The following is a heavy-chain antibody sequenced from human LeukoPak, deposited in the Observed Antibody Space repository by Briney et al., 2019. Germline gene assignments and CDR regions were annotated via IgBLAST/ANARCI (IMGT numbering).Heavy chain of an antibody. CDR1: GFTFSSYS. Sequence: GGSLRLSCAASGFTFSSYSMNWVRQAPGKGLEWVSSISSSSSYIYYADSVKGRFTISRDNAKNSLYLQMNSLRAEDPAVYYCARGIAASAFDIWGQGTMVTVSS. CDR3: ARGIAASAFDI. D-gene: IGHD6-13*01. J-gene: IGHJ3*02. V-gene: IGHV3-21*01. CDR2: ISSSSSYI.